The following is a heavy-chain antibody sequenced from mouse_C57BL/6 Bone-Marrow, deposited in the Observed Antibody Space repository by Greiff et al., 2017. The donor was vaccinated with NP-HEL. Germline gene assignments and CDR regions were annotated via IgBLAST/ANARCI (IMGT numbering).Heavy chain of an antibody. V-gene: IGHV14-4*01. CDR3: TTNWPLDY. Sequence: VQLQQSGAELVRPGASVKLSCTASGFNITDDYMHWVKQRPEQGLEWIGWIDPENGDTEYASKFQGKATITADTSSNTAYLQLSSLTSEDTAVYYCTTNWPLDYWGQGTSVTVSS. CDR1: GFNITDDY. J-gene: IGHJ4*01. CDR2: IDPENGDT. D-gene: IGHD4-1*01.